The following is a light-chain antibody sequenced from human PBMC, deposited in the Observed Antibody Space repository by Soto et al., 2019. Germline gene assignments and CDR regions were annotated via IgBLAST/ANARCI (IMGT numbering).Light chain of an antibody. V-gene: IGLV1-44*01. J-gene: IGLJ3*02. CDR2: AYN. Sequence: QSVLTQPPSASGTPGQRVTISCSGSSSTIGSNTVNWYQQFPGTAPQLLIYAYNQRPSGVPDRFSASKSGTSASLAISGLQSEDEADYICAAWDDSFRGPVFGGGTKLTVL. CDR1: SSTIGSNT. CDR3: AAWDDSFRGPV.